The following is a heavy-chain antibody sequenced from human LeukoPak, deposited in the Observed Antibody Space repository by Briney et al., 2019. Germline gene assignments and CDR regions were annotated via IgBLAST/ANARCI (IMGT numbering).Heavy chain of an antibody. CDR1: GGSISTSGYY. Sequence: SETLSLTCTVSGGSISTSGYYWGWIRQPPGKGLEYFASIDSSGNAYYNPSLQSRVTISADTSKNQFSLRLTSVTSADTAVYFCARMYCSSTKCYFNLDYWGQGTLITVSS. D-gene: IGHD2-2*01. CDR3: ARMYCSSTKCYFNLDY. J-gene: IGHJ4*02. CDR2: IDSSGNA. V-gene: IGHV4-39*07.